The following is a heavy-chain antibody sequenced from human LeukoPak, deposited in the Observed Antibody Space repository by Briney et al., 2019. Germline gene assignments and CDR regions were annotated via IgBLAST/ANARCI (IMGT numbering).Heavy chain of an antibody. CDR1: GYTFTGYY. D-gene: IGHD2-2*01. Sequence: ASVKVSCKASGYTFTGYYMHWVRQAPGQGLEWMGWINPNSGGTNYAQKFQGGVTMTRDTSISTAYMELSRLRSDDTAVYYCASLQVFDEVPDYWGQGTLVTVSS. J-gene: IGHJ4*02. CDR2: INPNSGGT. CDR3: ASLQVFDEVPDY. V-gene: IGHV1-2*02.